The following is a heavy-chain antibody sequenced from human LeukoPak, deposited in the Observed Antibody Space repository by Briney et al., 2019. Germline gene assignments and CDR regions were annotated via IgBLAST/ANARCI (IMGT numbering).Heavy chain of an antibody. Sequence: GGSLRLSCAASGFTFSSYWMSWVRQAPGKGLEGVANIKQDGSEKYYVDSVKGRFTISRDNAKNSLYLQMNSLRAEDTAVYYCARDGVVVITTNDAFDIWGQGTMVTVSS. CDR3: ARDGVVVITTNDAFDI. D-gene: IGHD3-22*01. V-gene: IGHV3-7*01. CDR2: IKQDGSEK. J-gene: IGHJ3*02. CDR1: GFTFSSYW.